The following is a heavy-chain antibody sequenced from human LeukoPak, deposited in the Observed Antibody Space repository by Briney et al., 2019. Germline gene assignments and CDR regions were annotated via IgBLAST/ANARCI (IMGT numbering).Heavy chain of an antibody. CDR2: IYYSGST. V-gene: IGHV4-39*01. Sequence: SETLSLTCTVSGGSISSSSYYWGWIRQPPGKGLEWIGSIYYSGSTYYNPSLKSRVTISVDTSKNQFSLKLSSVTAADTAVYYCARHTLWLQSDNFDYWGQGTLVTVSS. D-gene: IGHD5-24*01. CDR3: ARHTLWLQSDNFDY. CDR1: GGSISSSSYY. J-gene: IGHJ4*02.